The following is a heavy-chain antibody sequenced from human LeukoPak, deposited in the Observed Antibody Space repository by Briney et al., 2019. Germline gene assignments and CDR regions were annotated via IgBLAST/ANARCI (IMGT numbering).Heavy chain of an antibody. CDR1: GYIFTSYG. J-gene: IGHJ3*02. CDR2: ISAYNGNT. D-gene: IGHD4-17*01. CDR3: ARVSPGYGDYVISAFDI. V-gene: IGHV1-18*01. Sequence: ASVKVSCKASGYIFTSYGISWVRQAAGQGLEWMGWISAYNGNTKYAQKLQGRVTMTTDTSTSTAYMELRSLRSDDTAVYYCARVSPGYGDYVISAFDIWGQGTMVTVSS.